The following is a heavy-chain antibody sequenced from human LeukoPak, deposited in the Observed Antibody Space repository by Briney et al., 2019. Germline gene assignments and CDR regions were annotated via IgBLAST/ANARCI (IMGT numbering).Heavy chain of an antibody. J-gene: IGHJ4*02. CDR3: ARAGVEMATITDFDY. CDR1: GFTFSSYS. D-gene: IGHD5-24*01. CDR2: ISSSGSYI. Sequence: GGSLRLSCAASGFTFSSYSMNWVRQAPGKGLEWVSSISSSGSYIYYADSVKGRFTISRDNAKNSLYLQMNSLRAEDTAVYYCARAGVEMATITDFDYWGQGTLVTVSS. V-gene: IGHV3-21*01.